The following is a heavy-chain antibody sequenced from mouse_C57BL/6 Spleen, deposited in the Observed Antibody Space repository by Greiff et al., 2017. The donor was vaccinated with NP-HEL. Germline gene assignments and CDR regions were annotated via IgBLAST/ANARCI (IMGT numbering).Heavy chain of an antibody. Sequence: VQLKQSGAELARPGASVKMSCKASGYTFTSYTMHWVKQRPGQGLEWIGYINPSSGYTKYNQKFKDKATLTADKSSSTAYMQQGSLTSEDSAVYYCARWNLTMTFGCWGKGTTLTVSS. CDR2: INPSSGYT. V-gene: IGHV1-4*01. CDR1: GYTFTSYT. D-gene: IGHD2-4*01. CDR3: ARWNLTMTFGC. J-gene: IGHJ2*01.